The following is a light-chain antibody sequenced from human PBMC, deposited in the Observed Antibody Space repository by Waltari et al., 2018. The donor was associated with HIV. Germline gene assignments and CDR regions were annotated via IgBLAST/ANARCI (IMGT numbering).Light chain of an antibody. CDR2: SNN. J-gene: IGLJ1*01. CDR1: SPHIGSNA. Sequence: QSVLTQPPSASGTPGQRVTISCSGSSPHIGSNAVTCYQQLPGTAPKLLIYSNNQRPSGVPDRFSGSKSGTSASLAISGLQSEDEADYYCASWDDSLNGYVFGTGTKVTVL. CDR3: ASWDDSLNGYV. V-gene: IGLV1-44*01.